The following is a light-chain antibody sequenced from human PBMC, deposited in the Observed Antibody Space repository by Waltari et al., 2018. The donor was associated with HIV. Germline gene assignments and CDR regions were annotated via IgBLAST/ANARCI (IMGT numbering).Light chain of an antibody. Sequence: EIVLTQSPGTLSLSPGERATLSCRASQTVGTTYLAWYQQKPGQAPRLLIYGASRRATGIPDTFSGSGSGTDFTLTISRLEPEDFAVYFCQQYGSSPYTFGQGTNLEIK. CDR1: QTVGTTY. J-gene: IGKJ2*01. CDR2: GAS. V-gene: IGKV3-20*01. CDR3: QQYGSSPYT.